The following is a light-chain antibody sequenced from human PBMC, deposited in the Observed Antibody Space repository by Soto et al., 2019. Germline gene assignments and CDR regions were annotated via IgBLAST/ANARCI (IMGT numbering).Light chain of an antibody. J-gene: IGLJ1*01. V-gene: IGLV2-23*01. CDR3: CSYADVASYV. CDR1: SNDVGSYNL. Sequence: QSVLAQPASVSGSPGQSTTISCTGTSNDVGSYNLVSWYQQHPGKVPKLIIYEDTKRPSGVSNRFSGSKSGNTASLTISGLQAEDEADYYCCSYADVASYVFGAGTKVTVL. CDR2: EDT.